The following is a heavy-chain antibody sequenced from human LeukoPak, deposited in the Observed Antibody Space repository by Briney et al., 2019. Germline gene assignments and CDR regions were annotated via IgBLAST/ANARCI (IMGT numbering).Heavy chain of an antibody. Sequence: SETLSPTCTVSGGSISSSSYYWGWIRQPPGKGLEWIGSIHYSGSTYYNPSLKSRVTISVDTSKNQFSLKLSSVTAADTAVYYCASLIDYYDSSGYLNWFDPGGQGTLVTVSS. CDR1: GGSISSSSYY. V-gene: IGHV4-39*01. CDR3: ASLIDYYDSSGYLNWFDP. CDR2: IHYSGST. J-gene: IGHJ5*02. D-gene: IGHD3-22*01.